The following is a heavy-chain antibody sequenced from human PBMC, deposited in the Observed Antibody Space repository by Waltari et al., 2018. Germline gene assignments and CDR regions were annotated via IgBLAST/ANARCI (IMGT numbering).Heavy chain of an antibody. CDR3: ARAGGALWFGELSGYFDY. Sequence: QVQLVQSGAEVKKPGASVTVSCKASGYTFTGHYMPWVPQAPGQGLEWMGWINPNSGGTNYAQKFQGRVTMTRDTSISTAYMELGRLRSDDTAVYYCARAGGALWFGELSGYFDYWGQGTLVTVSS. CDR1: GYTFTGHY. D-gene: IGHD3-10*01. J-gene: IGHJ4*02. CDR2: INPNSGGT. V-gene: IGHV1-2*02.